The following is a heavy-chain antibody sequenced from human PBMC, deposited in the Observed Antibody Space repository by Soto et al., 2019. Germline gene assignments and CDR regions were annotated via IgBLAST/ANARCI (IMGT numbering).Heavy chain of an antibody. D-gene: IGHD2-15*01. CDR2: ISAYNGNT. CDR3: ARSRVVVVDRNAFDI. J-gene: IGHJ3*02. CDR1: GYTFTSYG. V-gene: IGHV1-18*01. Sequence: ASVKVSCKASGYTFTSYGISWVRQAPGQGLEWMGWISAYNGNTNYAQKLQGRVTMTTDTSTSTAYMELRSLRSDDTAVYYCARSRVVVVDRNAFDIWGQGTMVTVSS.